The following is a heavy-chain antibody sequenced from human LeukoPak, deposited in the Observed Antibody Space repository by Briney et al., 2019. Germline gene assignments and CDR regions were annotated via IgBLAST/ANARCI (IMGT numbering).Heavy chain of an antibody. CDR3: ARLDRLYDTSGDPFTI. CDR1: GDSISRYY. V-gene: IGHV4-59*08. J-gene: IGHJ3*02. CDR2: VYYSGST. Sequence: SETLSLTCTVSGDSISRYYCSWIRQPPGKGLEWIGNVYYSGSTKYSPSLRSRVTISVDTSKTQFSLKVTSVTAADTAVYYCARLDRLYDTSGDPFTIWGHGTMVTVSS. D-gene: IGHD3-22*01.